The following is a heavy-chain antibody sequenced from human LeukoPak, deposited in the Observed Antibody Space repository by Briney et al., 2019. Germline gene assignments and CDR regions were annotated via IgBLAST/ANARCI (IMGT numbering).Heavy chain of an antibody. CDR2: ISYDGSDK. Sequence: PGRSLRLSCAASGFTFSSYGMHWVRQAPGKGLEWVAVISYDGSDKYYADSVKGRFIISRDNSKNTLYLQMNSLRAEDTAVYYCVSGSGYDLYNWFDPWGQGTLVTVSS. CDR1: GFTFSSYG. CDR3: VSGSGYDLYNWFDP. J-gene: IGHJ5*02. D-gene: IGHD5-12*01. V-gene: IGHV3-30*03.